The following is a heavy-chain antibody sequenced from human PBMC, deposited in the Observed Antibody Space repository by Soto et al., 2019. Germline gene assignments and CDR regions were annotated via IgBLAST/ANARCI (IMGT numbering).Heavy chain of an antibody. Sequence: ASVKVSCKASGYTFTSYDVNWGRQAPGQGLEWMGWMNPNSGNTGYAQKFQGRVTRTRNTSISTAYMELSSLRSEDTAVYYCARGKLTLVEKMDIAMVSYYYGMDVWGQGTTVTVSS. V-gene: IGHV1-8*01. J-gene: IGHJ6*02. CDR3: ARGKLTLVEKMDIAMVSYYYGMDV. CDR2: MNPNSGNT. D-gene: IGHD5-18*01. CDR1: GYTFTSYD.